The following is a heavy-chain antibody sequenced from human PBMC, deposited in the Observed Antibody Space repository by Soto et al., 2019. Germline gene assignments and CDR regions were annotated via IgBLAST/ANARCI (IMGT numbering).Heavy chain of an antibody. J-gene: IGHJ4*02. CDR2: ISYDGSNE. Sequence: QVQLVESGGGVVQAGRSLRLSCAASGFAFSSYGIHWVRQAPGKGLEWVAGISYDGSNEHYTDSVKGRFTISRDNSNNTLYLQMNSLRAEDTAVYYCAKDTYFYDTSGYYIFDYWGQGTLVTVSS. D-gene: IGHD3-22*01. CDR1: GFAFSSYG. CDR3: AKDTYFYDTSGYYIFDY. V-gene: IGHV3-30*18.